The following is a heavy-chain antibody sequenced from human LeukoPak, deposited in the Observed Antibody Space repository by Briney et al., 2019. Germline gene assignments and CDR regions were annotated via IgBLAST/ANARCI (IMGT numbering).Heavy chain of an antibody. D-gene: IGHD6-6*01. V-gene: IGHV3-23*01. CDR2: ISGSGGST. J-gene: IGHJ4*02. CDR1: GFTFSSYA. Sequence: GGSLRLSCAASGFTFSSYAMSWVRQAPGKGLEWVSAISGSGGSTYYADSVKGRFTISRDNSKNTLYLQMYSLRAEDTAVDYCAKDFQSSIAARRVDYWGQGTVVIVSS. CDR3: AKDFQSSIAARRVDY.